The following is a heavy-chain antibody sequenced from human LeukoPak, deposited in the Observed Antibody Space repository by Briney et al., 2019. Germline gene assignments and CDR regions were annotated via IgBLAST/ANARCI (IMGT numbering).Heavy chain of an antibody. V-gene: IGHV1-18*01. J-gene: IGHJ4*02. D-gene: IGHD6-13*01. Sequence: GASVKVSCKASGYTFTSYGISWVRQAPGQGLEWMGWISAYNGNTNYAQKLQGRVTITADKSTSTAYMELSSLRSEDTAVYYCASRVDSSSWYFYWGQGTLVTVSS. CDR2: ISAYNGNT. CDR3: ASRVDSSSWYFY. CDR1: GYTFTSYG.